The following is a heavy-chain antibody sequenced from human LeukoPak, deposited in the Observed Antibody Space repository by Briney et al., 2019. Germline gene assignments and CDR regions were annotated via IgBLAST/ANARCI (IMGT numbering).Heavy chain of an antibody. J-gene: IGHJ4*02. D-gene: IGHD3-10*01. CDR1: GFTFSSYA. V-gene: IGHV3-30*04. CDR2: ISYDGSNK. CDR3: ARDSRLLWFGELSPPDY. Sequence: GRSLRLSCAASGFTFSSYAMHWVRQAPGKGLEWVAVISYDGSNKYYADSVKGRFTISRDNSKNTLYLQMNSLRAEDTAVYYCARDSRLLWFGELSPPDYWDQGTLVTVSS.